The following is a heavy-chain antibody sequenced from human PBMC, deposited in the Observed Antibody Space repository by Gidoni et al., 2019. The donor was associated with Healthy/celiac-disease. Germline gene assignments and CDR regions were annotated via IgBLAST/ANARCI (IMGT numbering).Heavy chain of an antibody. CDR3: AKDRDYGDYVAHIFDY. V-gene: IGHV3-30*18. Sequence: QVQLVESGGGVVQPGRSLRLSCAASGFTFSSYGMHWVRQAPGKGLEWVAVISYDGSNKYYADSVKGRFTISRDNSKNTLYLQMNSLRAEDTAVYYCAKDRDYGDYVAHIFDYWGQGTLVTVSS. CDR1: GFTFSSYG. CDR2: ISYDGSNK. J-gene: IGHJ4*02. D-gene: IGHD4-17*01.